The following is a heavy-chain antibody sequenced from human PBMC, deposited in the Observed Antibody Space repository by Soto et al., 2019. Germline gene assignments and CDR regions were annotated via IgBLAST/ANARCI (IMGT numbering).Heavy chain of an antibody. V-gene: IGHV4-59*01. D-gene: IGHD3-22*01. CDR2: IYYSGST. Sequence: SETLSLTCPVSGGSISSYYWSWIRQPPGKGLEWIGYIYYSGSTNYNPSLKSRVTISVDTSKNQFSLKLSSVTAADTAVYYCARDLPYYYDSSGYYPRGFDYWGQGTLVTVSS. CDR1: GGSISSYY. CDR3: ARDLPYYYDSSGYYPRGFDY. J-gene: IGHJ4*02.